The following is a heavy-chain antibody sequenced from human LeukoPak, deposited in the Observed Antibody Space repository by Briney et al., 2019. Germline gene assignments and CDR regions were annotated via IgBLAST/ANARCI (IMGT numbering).Heavy chain of an antibody. CDR1: DGSISSGTYY. CDR3: ARSLWHITRGTYAFDI. D-gene: IGHD3-10*01. Sequence: SDTLSLTCSVSDGSISSGTYYWGWIRQPPGKGLEWIGSIYYSGRTYYNPSLKSRVTISIDTSKNQFSLDLNSVTAADTAVYYCARSLWHITRGTYAFDIWGQGTMVTVSS. J-gene: IGHJ3*02. CDR2: IYYSGRT. V-gene: IGHV4-39*07.